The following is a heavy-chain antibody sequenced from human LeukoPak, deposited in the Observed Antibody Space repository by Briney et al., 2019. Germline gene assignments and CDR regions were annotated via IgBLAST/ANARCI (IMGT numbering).Heavy chain of an antibody. D-gene: IGHD3-10*01. V-gene: IGHV3-23*01. J-gene: IGHJ4*02. CDR1: GFTFSSYA. Sequence: GGSLRLSCAASGFTFSSYAMSWVRQAPGKGLEWVSAISGSGGSTYYADSVKGRFTISRDNSKNTLYLQMNSLRAEDTAVYYCAKEDGVVLWFGEPRGPFDYWGQGTLVTVSS. CDR2: ISGSGGST. CDR3: AKEDGVVLWFGEPRGPFDY.